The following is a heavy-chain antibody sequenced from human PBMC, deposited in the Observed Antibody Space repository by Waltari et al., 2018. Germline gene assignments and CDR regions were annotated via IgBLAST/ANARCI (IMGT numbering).Heavy chain of an antibody. CDR2: ISDSGVVR. CDR3: ARHLYGIDYLELDT. D-gene: IGHD3-10*01. V-gene: IGHV3-23*01. J-gene: IGHJ1*01. Sequence: EVQLLESGGGFAPPGGSLRLSCVASGFKFSNYAMSWVRQGPGKGLEWVAGISDSGVVRNYADSVKGRLTVSRDNSINTVFLQINSLTAEDTAIYYCARHLYGIDYLELDTWGRGTLVAVSS. CDR1: GFKFSNYA.